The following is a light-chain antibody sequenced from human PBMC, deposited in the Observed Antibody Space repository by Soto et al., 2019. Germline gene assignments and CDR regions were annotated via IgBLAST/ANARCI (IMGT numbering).Light chain of an antibody. V-gene: IGKV1-12*02. CDR3: QQANSFPSFT. CDR2: AAT. Sequence: DIPMTQSPSSVSASVGARVTITCRASQGISRWLAWYQQKPGKAPKLLIYAATSLQSGVPSRFSGSGSGTDFTLTISSLQPEDFATYYCQQANSFPSFTFGPGTKVDIK. J-gene: IGKJ3*01. CDR1: QGISRW.